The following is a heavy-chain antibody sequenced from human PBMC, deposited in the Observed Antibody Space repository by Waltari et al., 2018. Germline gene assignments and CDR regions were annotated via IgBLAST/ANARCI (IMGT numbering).Heavy chain of an antibody. J-gene: IGHJ4*02. CDR3: ARLYRTSPTSN. CDR1: GGSISSSSYY. D-gene: IGHD1-26*01. Sequence: QLQLQESGPGLVKPSETLSLTCTVSGGSISSSSYYWGWIRQPPGKGLEWIGSIYYSGSTYYNPSLKSRVTISVDTSKNQFSLKLSSVTAADTAVYYCARLYRTSPTSNWGQGTLVTVSS. CDR2: IYYSGST. V-gene: IGHV4-39*01.